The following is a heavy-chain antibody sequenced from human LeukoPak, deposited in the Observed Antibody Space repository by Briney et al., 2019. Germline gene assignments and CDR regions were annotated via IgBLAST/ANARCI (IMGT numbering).Heavy chain of an antibody. CDR1: GFTFSTYA. Sequence: PGGSLRLSCAASGFTFSTYAMNWVRQAPGKGLEWVAVISYDGSNKYYADSVKGRFTISRDNSKNTLYLQMNSLRAEDTAVYYCARSKNIAAAGTGRYFDYWGQGTLVTVSS. CDR3: ARSKNIAAAGTGRYFDY. D-gene: IGHD6-13*01. J-gene: IGHJ4*02. CDR2: ISYDGSNK. V-gene: IGHV3-30-3*01.